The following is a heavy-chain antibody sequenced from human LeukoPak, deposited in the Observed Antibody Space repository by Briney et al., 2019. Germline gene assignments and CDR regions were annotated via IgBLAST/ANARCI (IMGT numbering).Heavy chain of an antibody. J-gene: IGHJ5*02. D-gene: IGHD3-10*01. CDR2: ISHSGST. CDR3: ARLGYYYGSGSYYLSNWFDP. Sequence: SETLSLTCAVYGGSFSGYYWSWIRQPPGKGLEWIGEISHSGSTNYNPSLKSRVTISVDTSKNQFSLKLSSVTAADTAVYYCARLGYYYGSGSYYLSNWFDPWGQGTLVTVSS. V-gene: IGHV4-34*01. CDR1: GGSFSGYY.